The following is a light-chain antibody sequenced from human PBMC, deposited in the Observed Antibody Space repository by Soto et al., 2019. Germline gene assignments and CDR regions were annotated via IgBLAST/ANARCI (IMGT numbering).Light chain of an antibody. CDR1: QSIDNY. CDR3: QQRSNWPPFT. J-gene: IGKJ3*01. Sequence: EIVLTQSPATLSLSPGERATLSCRASQSIDNYLAWYQQKPGQAPRLLIYDASIRATGIPARFSGSGSGTDSTLTISSLETEDFAVYYCQQRSNWPPFTFGPGTKVDI. V-gene: IGKV3-11*01. CDR2: DAS.